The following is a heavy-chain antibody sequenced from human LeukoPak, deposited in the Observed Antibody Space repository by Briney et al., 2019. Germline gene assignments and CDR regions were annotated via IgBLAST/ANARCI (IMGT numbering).Heavy chain of an antibody. CDR3: ARVANSGYVDY. J-gene: IGHJ4*02. CDR1: GFTFSSYA. Sequence: PGGSLRLSCAASGFTFSSYAMHWVRQAPGKGLEWVAVISYDGSNKYYADSVKGRFTISRDNSKNTLYLQMNSLRAEDTSVYYCARVANSGYVDYWGQGTLVTVSS. V-gene: IGHV3-30-3*01. CDR2: ISYDGSNK. D-gene: IGHD1-26*01.